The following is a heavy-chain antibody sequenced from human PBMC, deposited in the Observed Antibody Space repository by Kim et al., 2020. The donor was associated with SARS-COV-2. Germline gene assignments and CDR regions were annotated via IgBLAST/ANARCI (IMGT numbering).Heavy chain of an antibody. V-gene: IGHV3-48*02. D-gene: IGHD3-22*01. Sequence: GGSLRLSCAASGFTFSSYSMNWVRQAPGKGLEWVSYISSSGSTIYYADSVKGRFTISRDNAKNSLYLQMNSLRDEDTAVYYCARDHYYDSSGSIDYWGQGTLVTVSS. CDR2: ISSSGSTI. CDR1: GFTFSSYS. CDR3: ARDHYYDSSGSIDY. J-gene: IGHJ4*02.